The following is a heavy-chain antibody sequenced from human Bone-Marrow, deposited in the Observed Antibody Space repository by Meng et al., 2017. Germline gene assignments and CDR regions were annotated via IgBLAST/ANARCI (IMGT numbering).Heavy chain of an antibody. CDR1: GYTFTSYY. J-gene: IGHJ4*02. D-gene: IGHD5-12*01. CDR2: INPNSGGT. V-gene: IGHV1-2*02. CDR3: ARVLVATITFEALY. Sequence: ASVKVSCKASGYTFTSYYMHWVRQAPGQGLEWMGWINPNSGGTNYAQKFQGRVTMTRDTSISTAYMELSRLRSDETAEYYCARVLVATITFEALYWGQGTLVTVSS.